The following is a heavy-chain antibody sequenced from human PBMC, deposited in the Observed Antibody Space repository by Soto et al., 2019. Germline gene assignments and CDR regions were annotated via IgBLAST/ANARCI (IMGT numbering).Heavy chain of an antibody. CDR2: IYYSGST. J-gene: IGHJ3*02. D-gene: IGHD1-1*01. CDR1: GGSISSYY. Sequence: SETLSLTCTVSGGSISSYYWSWIRQPPGKGLEWIGYIYYSGSTNYNPSLKSRVTISVDTSKNQFSLKLSSVTAADTAVYYCARHLKRQGAFDIWGQGTMVTVSS. V-gene: IGHV4-59*08. CDR3: ARHLKRQGAFDI.